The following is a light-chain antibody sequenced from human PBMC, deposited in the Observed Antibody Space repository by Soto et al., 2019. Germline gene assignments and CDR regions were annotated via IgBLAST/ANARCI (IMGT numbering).Light chain of an antibody. J-gene: IGKJ3*01. CDR3: QQYGSSPFT. CDR2: GAS. CDR1: QTVSSTY. Sequence: EVVLTQSPVTLSLSPGERATLSCRASQTVSSTYFAWYQQKPGQPPRLLIYGASSRATDIPDRFSGSGSGTEFTLTIAILAPEDFAMYYCQQYGSSPFTFGPGTKVDI. V-gene: IGKV3-20*01.